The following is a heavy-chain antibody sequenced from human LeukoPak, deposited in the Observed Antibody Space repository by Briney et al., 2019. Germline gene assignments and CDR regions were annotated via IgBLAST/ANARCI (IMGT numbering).Heavy chain of an antibody. V-gene: IGHV1-18*01. CDR3: ARPSIVGATTAVDY. J-gene: IGHJ4*02. Sequence: GASVKVSFKASGYTFTSYGISWVRQAPGQGLEWMGWISAYSGNTNYAQKVQGRVTMTTDTSTSTAYMELRSLRSDDTAVYYCARPSIVGATTAVDYWGQGTLVTVSS. CDR1: GYTFTSYG. D-gene: IGHD1-26*01. CDR2: ISAYSGNT.